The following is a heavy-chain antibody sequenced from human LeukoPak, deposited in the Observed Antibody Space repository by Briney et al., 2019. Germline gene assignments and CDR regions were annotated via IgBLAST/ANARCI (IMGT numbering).Heavy chain of an antibody. J-gene: IGHJ6*04. CDR3: ARTMITFGGVIVGLYGMDV. D-gene: IGHD3-16*02. CDR2: TYYRPKWYN. Sequence: SQTLSLTCAISGDSVSSNSAAWNWIRQSPSRGLEWLGRTYYRPKWYNDYAVSVKSRITINPDTSKNQLSLQLNSVTPEDTAVYYCARTMITFGGVIVGLYGMDVWGKGTTVTVSS. CDR1: GDSVSSNSAA. V-gene: IGHV6-1*01.